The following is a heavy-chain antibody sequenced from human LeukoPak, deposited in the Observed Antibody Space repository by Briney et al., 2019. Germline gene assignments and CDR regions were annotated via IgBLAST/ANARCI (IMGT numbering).Heavy chain of an antibody. D-gene: IGHD6-6*01. CDR1: RGSLSSYY. Sequence: SDPVSLLCTLSRGSLSSYYGRGLPEPPGKALEWLPYIYTSVSPIYNPSLKSRATISVDTSKNQFSLKLSSVTAADTAVYYCARHRSSAPLYYYYYMDVWGKGTTVTVSS. V-gene: IGHV4-4*09. CDR2: IYTSVSP. J-gene: IGHJ6*03. CDR3: ARHRSSAPLYYYYYMDV.